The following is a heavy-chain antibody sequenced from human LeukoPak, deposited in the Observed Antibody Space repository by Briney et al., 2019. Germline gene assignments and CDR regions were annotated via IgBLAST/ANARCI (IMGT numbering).Heavy chain of an antibody. CDR3: AKDYYDNPYYFDC. J-gene: IGHJ4*02. D-gene: IGHD3-22*01. V-gene: IGHV3-15*01. CDR2: IKSKTDGGTT. CDR1: GFTFSNAW. Sequence: GGSLRLSCAASGFTFSNAWMSWVRQAPGKGLEWVGRIKSKTDGGTTDYAAPVKGRFTISRDDSKNTLYLQMNSLRAEDTAVYYCAKDYYDNPYYFDCWGQGTLVTVSS.